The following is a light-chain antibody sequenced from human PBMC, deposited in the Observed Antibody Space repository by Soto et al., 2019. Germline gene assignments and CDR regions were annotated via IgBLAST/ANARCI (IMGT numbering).Light chain of an antibody. CDR2: DAS. CDR3: QQYNNLYS. Sequence: DIHMTQSPATLSTSVGDRCTITCRASQSIGSRLAWYQQKPGRAPQLLIYDASSLETGVPSRFSGSGSGTEFTLTISTLQPDDFATYYCQQYNNLYSFGQGTKVDIK. CDR1: QSIGSR. V-gene: IGKV1-5*01. J-gene: IGKJ2*03.